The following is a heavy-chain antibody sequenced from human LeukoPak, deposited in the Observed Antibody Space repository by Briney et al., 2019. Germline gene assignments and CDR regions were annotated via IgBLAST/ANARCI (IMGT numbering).Heavy chain of an antibody. CDR1: GFTFSSYS. Sequence: GGSLRLSCAASGFTFSSYSMNWVRQAPGKGLEWVSSISSSSSYIYYADSVKGRFTISRDNAKNSLYLQMNSLRAEDTAVYYCARERPYCSSTSCYRGGFDYWGQGTLATVSS. J-gene: IGHJ4*02. CDR3: ARERPYCSSTSCYRGGFDY. CDR2: ISSSSSYI. D-gene: IGHD2-2*02. V-gene: IGHV3-21*01.